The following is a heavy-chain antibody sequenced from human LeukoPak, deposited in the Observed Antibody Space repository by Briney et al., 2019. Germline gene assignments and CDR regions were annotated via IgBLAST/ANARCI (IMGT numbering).Heavy chain of an antibody. V-gene: IGHV1-46*01. D-gene: IGHD5-12*01. J-gene: IGHJ5*02. Sequence: DSVKVSCKASGYTFTSYYMHWVRQAPGQGLEWMGIISPSGGSTSYAQKFQGRVTMTRDTSTSTVYMEVSSLRSEDTAVYYCARDREIVLDPWGQGTLVTVPS. CDR3: ARDREIVLDP. CDR1: GYTFTSYY. CDR2: ISPSGGST.